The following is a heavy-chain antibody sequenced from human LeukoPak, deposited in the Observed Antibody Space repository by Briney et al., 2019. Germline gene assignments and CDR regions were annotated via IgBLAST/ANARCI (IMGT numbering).Heavy chain of an antibody. J-gene: IGHJ4*02. D-gene: IGHD3-10*01. Sequence: ASVKVSCKASGYTFTSYGISWVRQAPGQGLEWMGWISAYNGNTNYAQKLQGRVTMTTDTSTSTAYMELRSLRSDDTAVYYCARSLPRRSGSYYFDFDYWGQGTLVTVSS. CDR3: ARSLPRRSGSYYFDFDY. CDR2: ISAYNGNT. V-gene: IGHV1-18*01. CDR1: GYTFTSYG.